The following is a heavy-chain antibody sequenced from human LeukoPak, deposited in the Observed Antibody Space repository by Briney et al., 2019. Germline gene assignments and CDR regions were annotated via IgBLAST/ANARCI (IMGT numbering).Heavy chain of an antibody. CDR3: ASIVVVPAATDAFDI. J-gene: IGHJ3*02. Sequence: GGSLRLSCAASGFTFSSYGMSWVRQAPGKGLEWVSSISSSSYIYYADSVKGRFTISRDNAKNSLYLQMNSLRAEDTAVYYCASIVVVPAATDAFDIWGQGTMVTVSS. CDR1: GFTFSSYG. D-gene: IGHD2-2*01. CDR2: ISSSSYI. V-gene: IGHV3-21*01.